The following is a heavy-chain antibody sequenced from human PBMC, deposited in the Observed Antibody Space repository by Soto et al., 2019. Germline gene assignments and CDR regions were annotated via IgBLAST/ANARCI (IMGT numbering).Heavy chain of an antibody. D-gene: IGHD1-26*01. J-gene: IGHJ3*02. CDR1: GFTFSSYS. Sequence: EVQLVESGGGLVKPGGSLRLSCAASGFTFSSYSMNWVRQAPGKGLEWVSSISSSSSYIYYADSVKGRFTISSDNAKNSLYLQMNSLRAEDTAVYYCARDRHLGYDAFDIWGQGTMVTVSS. V-gene: IGHV3-21*01. CDR2: ISSSSSYI. CDR3: ARDRHLGYDAFDI.